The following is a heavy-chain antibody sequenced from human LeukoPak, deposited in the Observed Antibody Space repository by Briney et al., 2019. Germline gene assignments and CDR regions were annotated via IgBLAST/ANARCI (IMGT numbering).Heavy chain of an antibody. V-gene: IGHV5-51*01. Sequence: GEALKISCKGSAYTFSTSWIAWVRQMPGKGLEWRGIIFPLDSDTRYSPSLQGQVTISVDKSISTAYLQWSSVKTSDTGIYYCAKVGTTGRRCFDRWGQGTLVTVSS. CDR3: AKVGTTGRRCFDR. CDR2: IFPLDSDT. CDR1: AYTFSTSW. D-gene: IGHD1-1*01. J-gene: IGHJ5*02.